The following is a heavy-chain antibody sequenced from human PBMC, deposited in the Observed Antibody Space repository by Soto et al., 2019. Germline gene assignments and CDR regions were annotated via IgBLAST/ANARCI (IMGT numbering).Heavy chain of an antibody. CDR2: IIPILNIA. J-gene: IGHJ6*02. Sequence: QVQLVQSGAEVKKPGSSVKVSCKASGGTFSSYTISWVRQAPGQGLEWMGRIIPILNIANYAQKFLGRVTITADKSTSTAYMELSSLRSEDTAVYYCARFRGSYGLDVWGQGTTVTVSS. V-gene: IGHV1-69*02. CDR1: GGTFSSYT. CDR3: ARFRGSYGLDV. D-gene: IGHD3-10*01.